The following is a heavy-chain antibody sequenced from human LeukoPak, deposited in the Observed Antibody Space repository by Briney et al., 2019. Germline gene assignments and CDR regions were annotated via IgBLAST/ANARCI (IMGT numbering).Heavy chain of an antibody. V-gene: IGHV4-34*01. D-gene: IGHD3-9*01. CDR1: GGSFSGYY. J-gene: IGHJ4*02. CDR2: INHSGST. Sequence: SETLSLTCAVYGGSFSGYYWSWIRQPPGKGLEWIGEINHSGSTNYNPSLKSRVTISVDTSKNQFSLKLSSVTAADTAVYYCARHKRDYDIARGGWFDYWGQGTLVTVSS. CDR3: ARHKRDYDIARGGWFDY.